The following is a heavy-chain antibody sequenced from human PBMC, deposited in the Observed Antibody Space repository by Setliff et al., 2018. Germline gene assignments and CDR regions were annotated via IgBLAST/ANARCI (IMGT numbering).Heavy chain of an antibody. D-gene: IGHD3-9*01. CDR3: VRQDILTSYYMFDY. Sequence: SETLSLTCAVYGGSFSGYYWSWIRQPPGKGLEWIGYIHISGSTNYNPSLKSRVTMTMDASITTVYMELSRLTSDDTAVYYCVRQDILTSYYMFDYWGQGTLVTVSS. V-gene: IGHV4-4*08. CDR1: GGSFSGYY. CDR2: IHISGST. J-gene: IGHJ4*02.